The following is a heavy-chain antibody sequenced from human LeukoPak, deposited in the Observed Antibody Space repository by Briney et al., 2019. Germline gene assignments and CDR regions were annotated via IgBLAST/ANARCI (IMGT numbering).Heavy chain of an antibody. D-gene: IGHD2-15*01. J-gene: IGHJ3*01. CDR3: ARASKVEAFDV. Sequence: GSXXLSCATSGFTFSSYXXXXVRQAPGKXXEWVSVIYGGSSTYXXXSXKXXXTISXXNXKNTLFLQMNSLRAEDTAVYYCARASKVEAFDVWGQGTMVTVSS. CDR1: GFTFSSYX. CDR2: IYGGSST. V-gene: IGHV3-66*01.